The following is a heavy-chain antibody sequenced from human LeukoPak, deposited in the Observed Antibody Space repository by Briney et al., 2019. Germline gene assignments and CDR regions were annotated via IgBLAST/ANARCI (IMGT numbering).Heavy chain of an antibody. D-gene: IGHD6-19*01. V-gene: IGHV5-51*01. CDR2: IYPGDSDT. CDR3: ATAYPSSGWNNFDY. J-gene: IGHJ4*02. Sequence: GESLKISCKGSGYSSTSYWIGWVRQMPGKGLEWMGIIYPGDSDTRYSPSFQGQVTISADKSISTAYLQWSSLKASDTATYYCATAYPSSGWNNFDYWGQGTLVTVSS. CDR1: GYSSTSYW.